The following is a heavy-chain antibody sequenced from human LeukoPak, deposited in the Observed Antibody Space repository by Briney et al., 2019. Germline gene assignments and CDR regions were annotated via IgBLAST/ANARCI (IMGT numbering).Heavy chain of an antibody. CDR3: AKCESWNNLSYYYYYAMDV. Sequence: RGSPRLSCAVSGLTFSSYGMHWVCQAPGKGLEWVAVISYDGSNRYYADSVKGRFTISRDNSKNTLYLQMNSLRTEDTAVYYCAKCESWNNLSYYYYYAMDVWGQGTTVSVSS. CDR1: GLTFSSYG. CDR2: ISYDGSNR. V-gene: IGHV3-30*18. D-gene: IGHD1/OR15-1a*01. J-gene: IGHJ6*02.